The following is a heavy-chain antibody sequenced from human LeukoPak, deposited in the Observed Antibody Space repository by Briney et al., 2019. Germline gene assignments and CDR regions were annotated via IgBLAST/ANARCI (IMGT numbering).Heavy chain of an antibody. V-gene: IGHV1-2*02. CDR1: GYTFTDYY. Sequence: ASVKVSCKASGYTFTDYYMLWVRQAPGQGLEWMGWINPNSGATKYAQKFQGRVTMTRDRSISPAYMELSRLRSDDTAVYYCARGSSSWSTFDYWGQGTLVTVFS. J-gene: IGHJ4*02. CDR2: INPNSGAT. CDR3: ARGSSSWSTFDY. D-gene: IGHD6-13*01.